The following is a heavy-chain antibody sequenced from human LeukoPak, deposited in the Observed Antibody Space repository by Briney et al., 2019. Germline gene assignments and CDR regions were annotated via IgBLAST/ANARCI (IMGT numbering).Heavy chain of an antibody. J-gene: IGHJ4*02. CDR3: ARARPPPRGYRPGELLLFDY. Sequence: GGSLRLSCAASGFTFSRYWMSWVRQAPGKGLEWVSFISSSRSYIYYADSVKGRFTISRDNAKNSLYLQMNSLRAEDTAVYYCARARPPPRGYRPGELLLFDYWGQGTLVTVSS. CDR2: ISSSRSYI. CDR1: GFTFSRYW. V-gene: IGHV3-21*01. D-gene: IGHD6-25*01.